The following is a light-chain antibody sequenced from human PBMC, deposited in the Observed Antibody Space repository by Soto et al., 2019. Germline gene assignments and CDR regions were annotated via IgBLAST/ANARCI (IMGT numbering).Light chain of an antibody. J-gene: IGKJ4*01. CDR3: EQRSNWLT. CDR1: HSVSTY. Sequence: ILLTQSPCILSLSPGERATLPCRASHSVSTYLAWYHQKPGQAPRLLIYDASNRATGIPTRLSGIGSGTDFTITISSVEPEYFAFYYCEQRSNWLTFGGGTKVDIK. CDR2: DAS. V-gene: IGKV3-11*01.